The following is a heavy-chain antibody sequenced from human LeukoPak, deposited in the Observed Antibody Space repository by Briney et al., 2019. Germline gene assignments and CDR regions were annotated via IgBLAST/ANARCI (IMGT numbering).Heavy chain of an antibody. CDR1: GFTFSSYS. CDR2: ISGSGGST. V-gene: IGHV3-23*01. D-gene: IGHD3-22*01. Sequence: GGSLRLSCAASGFTFSSYSMNWVRQAPGKGLEWLSAISGSGGSTYYADSIQGRFTISRDNSKNTLYLQMNSLRAEDTAIYYCAKDRYSRGYFDWGQGTLVTVSS. CDR3: AKDRYSRGYFD. J-gene: IGHJ4*02.